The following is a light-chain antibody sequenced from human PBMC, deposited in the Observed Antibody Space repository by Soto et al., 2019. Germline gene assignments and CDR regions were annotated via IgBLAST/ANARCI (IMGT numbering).Light chain of an antibody. V-gene: IGKV1-8*01. CDR2: AAS. CDR3: RQYYSYPS. J-gene: IGKJ4*01. Sequence: AIRMTQSPSSFSASTGDRVTITCRASQGISSYLAWYQQKPGKAPKLLIYAASTLQSGVPSRFSGSGSGTDFTLTISCQLSEDFATYYCRQYYSYPSFGGGTKVEIK. CDR1: QGISSY.